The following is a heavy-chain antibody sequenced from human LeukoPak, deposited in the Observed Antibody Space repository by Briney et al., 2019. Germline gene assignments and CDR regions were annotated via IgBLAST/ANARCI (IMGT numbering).Heavy chain of an antibody. Sequence: EASVKVSCKVSGGTFSSYAISWVRQAPGQGLEWMGGIIPIFGTANYAQKFQGRVTITTDESTSTAYMELSSLRSEDTAVYYCARDRQVVPAAISAFDIWGQGTMVTVSS. CDR3: ARDRQVVPAAISAFDI. CDR2: IIPIFGTA. V-gene: IGHV1-69*05. D-gene: IGHD2-2*02. CDR1: GGTFSSYA. J-gene: IGHJ3*02.